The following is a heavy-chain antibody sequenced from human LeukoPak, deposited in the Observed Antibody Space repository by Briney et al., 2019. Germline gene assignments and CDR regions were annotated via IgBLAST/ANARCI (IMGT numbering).Heavy chain of an antibody. J-gene: IGHJ4*02. Sequence: SQTLSLTCTVSGGSISDDGYSWSWIRQLPGKGLEWIGHIYYGGTTEYNPSLESRITISVATSKTQFSLKLNSVTAAGTAVYYCARGGATVTDYWGQGNLVTVSS. V-gene: IGHV4-31*03. CDR2: IYYGGTT. CDR3: ARGGATVTDY. CDR1: GGSISDDGYS. D-gene: IGHD4-17*01.